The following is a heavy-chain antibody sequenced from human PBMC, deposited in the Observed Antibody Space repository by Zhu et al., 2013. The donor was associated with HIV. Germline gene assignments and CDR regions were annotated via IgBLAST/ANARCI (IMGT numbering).Heavy chain of an antibody. J-gene: IGHJ4*02. D-gene: IGHD3-10*01. CDR3: ARVRYYGSGSFHVLVF. V-gene: IGHV1-8*01. Sequence: QVQLVQSGAEVKKPGASVKVSCKASGYTFTSYDINWVRQATGHGLEWVGWINSNSGNTGYAPKFQGRVTMTRNTSISTAYMELNSLKSEDTAVYYCARVRYYGSGSFHVLVFWGQGTLVTVSS. CDR1: GYTFTSYD. CDR2: INSNSGNT.